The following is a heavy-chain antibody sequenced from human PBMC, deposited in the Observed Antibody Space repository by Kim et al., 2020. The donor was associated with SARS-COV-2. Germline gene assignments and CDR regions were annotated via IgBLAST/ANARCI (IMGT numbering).Heavy chain of an antibody. V-gene: IGHV4-39*07. CDR1: GGSISSTNYH. Sequence: SETLSLTCTVSGGSISSTNYHWGWIRQPPGQGLEWIGSIHSSGSTYYNPSLKSRVTIALDRPENQFSLMVTSVTAADTALYYCARERQGYDDVWGRYRPLSSDYWGQGTLATVSS. CDR3: ARERQGYDDVWGRYRPLSSDY. CDR2: IHSSGST. J-gene: IGHJ4*02. D-gene: IGHD3-16*02.